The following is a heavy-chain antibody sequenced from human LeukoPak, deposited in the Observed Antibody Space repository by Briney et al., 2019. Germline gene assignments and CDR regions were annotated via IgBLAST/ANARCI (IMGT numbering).Heavy chain of an antibody. J-gene: IGHJ3*02. D-gene: IGHD6-19*01. V-gene: IGHV3-7*01. CDR1: GFTFSDYY. CDR3: ARRSQFPGIALAGTIMDAFDI. Sequence: GGSLRLSCAASGFTFSDYYMSWVRQAPGKGLEWVANIKQDGFEKYYVDSVKGRFTISRDNAKNSLYLQMNSLRAEDTAVYYCARRSQFPGIALAGTIMDAFDIWGQGTMVTVSS. CDR2: IKQDGFEK.